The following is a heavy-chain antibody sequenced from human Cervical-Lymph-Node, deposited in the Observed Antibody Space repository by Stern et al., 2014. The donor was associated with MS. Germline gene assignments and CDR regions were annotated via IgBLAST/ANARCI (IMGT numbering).Heavy chain of an antibody. V-gene: IGHV4-61*01. D-gene: IGHD3-22*01. Sequence: QVQLQESGPGLVKPSETLSLTCTVSGCSVSSGSYYWSWIRPPPGKGLEWIGYIDDSGSTNYNPSLKSRVTISVDTTKNQFSLKLSSVTAADTAVYYCARDRLYSSHPLDYWGQGTLVTVSS. CDR1: GCSVSSGSYY. J-gene: IGHJ4*02. CDR3: ARDRLYSSHPLDY. CDR2: IDDSGST.